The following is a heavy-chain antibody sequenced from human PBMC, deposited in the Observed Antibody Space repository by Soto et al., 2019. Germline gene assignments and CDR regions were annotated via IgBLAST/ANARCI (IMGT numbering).Heavy chain of an antibody. D-gene: IGHD4-4*01. J-gene: IGHJ4*02. CDR1: GGSISSSVYY. CDR2: ISYSGST. Sequence: ETLSLTCSVSGGSISSSVYYWGWIRQPPGKGLEWIASISYSGSTYYNPSLKSRVTISVDTSKNQFSLKQRSVTAADTAMYYCVRHPRVTSAYPFEYWGQGSLVTVSS. CDR3: VRHPRVTSAYPFEY. V-gene: IGHV4-39*01.